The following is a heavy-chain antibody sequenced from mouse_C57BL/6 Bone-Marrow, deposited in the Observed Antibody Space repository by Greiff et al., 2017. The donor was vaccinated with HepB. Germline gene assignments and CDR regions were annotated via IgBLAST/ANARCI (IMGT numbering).Heavy chain of an antibody. Sequence: EVMLVESVAELVRPGASVKLSCTASGFNIKNTYMHWVKQRPEQGLEWIGRIDPANGNTKYAPKFQGKATLTADTSSNTAYLQLSSLTSEDTAIYYCASIYYDYLYAMDYWGQGTAVTVSS. D-gene: IGHD2-4*01. CDR3: ASIYYDYLYAMDY. J-gene: IGHJ4*01. CDR2: IDPANGNT. V-gene: IGHV14-3*01. CDR1: GFNIKNTY.